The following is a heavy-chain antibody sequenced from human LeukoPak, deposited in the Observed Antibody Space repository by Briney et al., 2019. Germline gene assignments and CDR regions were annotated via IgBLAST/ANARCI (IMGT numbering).Heavy chain of an antibody. J-gene: IGHJ4*02. V-gene: IGHV3-48*04. CDR2: ISSSGSTI. CDR1: GFTFSSFS. CDR3: ARGGYGSGPDY. Sequence: SGGSLRLSCAASGFTFSSFSMNWVRQAPGEGLEWVSYISSSGSTIYYADSVKGRFTISRDNAKNSLYLQMNSLRAEDTAVYYCARGGYGSGPDYWGQGTLVTVSS. D-gene: IGHD3-10*01.